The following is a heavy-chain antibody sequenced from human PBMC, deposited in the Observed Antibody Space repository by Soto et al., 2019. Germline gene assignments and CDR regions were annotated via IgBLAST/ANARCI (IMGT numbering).Heavy chain of an antibody. CDR2: IYWHDDK. J-gene: IGHJ4*02. CDR3: ARIAHFFEDDCFPH. D-gene: IGHD2-21*02. CDR1: GFSLSTSGVA. Sequence: QITLKESGPALVKPTQSLTLTCSVSGFSLSTSGVAVAWIRQPPGKALEWLALIYWHDDKRYSPSLKSRLTSTKDTSKSQVVLTLTDMDPVDTATYYCARIAHFFEDDCFPHWGQGVLVTVSS. V-gene: IGHV2-5*01.